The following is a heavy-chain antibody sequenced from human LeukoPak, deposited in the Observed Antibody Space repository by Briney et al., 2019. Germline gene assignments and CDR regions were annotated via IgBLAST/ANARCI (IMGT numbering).Heavy chain of an antibody. CDR3: ARGTPRYGSGSYYKRYYFDC. V-gene: IGHV4-34*01. Sequence: PSETLSLTCAVYGGSFSGYYWSWVRQPPGKGLEWIGEINHSGSTNYNPSLKSRVTISVDTSKNQFSLKLSSVTAADTAVYYCARGTPRYGSGSYYKRYYFDCWGQGTLVTVSS. CDR1: GGSFSGYY. J-gene: IGHJ4*02. CDR2: INHSGST. D-gene: IGHD3-10*01.